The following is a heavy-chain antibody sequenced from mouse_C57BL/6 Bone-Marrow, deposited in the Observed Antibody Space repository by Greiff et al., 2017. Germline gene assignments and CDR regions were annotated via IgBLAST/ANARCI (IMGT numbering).Heavy chain of an antibody. CDR3: AREWERAWFAY. J-gene: IGHJ3*01. CDR1: GYTFTSYW. V-gene: IGHV1-72*01. Sequence: QVQLKQPGAELVKPGASVTLSCKASGYTFTSYWMHWVKQRPGRGLEWIGRIDPNSGGTKYNEKFKSKATLTVDKPTSTAYMQLISLTSEVSAGYYCAREWERAWFAYWGQGTLVTVSA. CDR2: IDPNSGGT. D-gene: IGHD1-3*01.